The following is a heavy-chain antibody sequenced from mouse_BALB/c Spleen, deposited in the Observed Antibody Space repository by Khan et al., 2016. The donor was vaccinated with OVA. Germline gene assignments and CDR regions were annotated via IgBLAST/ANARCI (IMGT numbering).Heavy chain of an antibody. CDR2: IYPGSGST. Sequence: LKQSGSELVRPGASVKLSCKASGYTFTSYWMHWVKQRPGQGLEWIGDIYPGSGSTNYDEKFKSTATLTVDTSSSTAYMQLSSLTSEDSAVYYCTRWSYWFAYWGQGTLVTVSA. CDR3: TRWSYWFAY. V-gene: IGHV1S22*01. D-gene: IGHD2-12*01. CDR1: GYTFTSYW. J-gene: IGHJ3*01.